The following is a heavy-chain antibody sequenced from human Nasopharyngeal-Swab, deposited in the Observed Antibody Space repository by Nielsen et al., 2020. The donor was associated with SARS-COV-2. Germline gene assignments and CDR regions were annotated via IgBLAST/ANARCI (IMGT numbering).Heavy chain of an antibody. D-gene: IGHD6-19*01. Sequence: GESLKISCAASGFTFSTYAMTWVRQAPGKGLEWVSTIDAGGANTFYADSVKGRFTISRDNSKNTLYLQMNSLRDEDTAVYYCARGYSSGGWFDPWGQGTLVTVSS. J-gene: IGHJ5*02. CDR2: IDAGGANT. CDR1: GFTFSTYA. V-gene: IGHV3-23*01. CDR3: ARGYSSGGWFDP.